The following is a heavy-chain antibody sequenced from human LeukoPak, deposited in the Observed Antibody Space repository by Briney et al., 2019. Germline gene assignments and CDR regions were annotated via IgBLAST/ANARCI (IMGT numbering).Heavy chain of an antibody. CDR2: ISSSSSTI. Sequence: WGSLRLSCAASGFSFSSYSMIRVRQAPGKGLEWVSYISSSSSTIYYADSVKGRFTISRDNAKNSLYLQMNSLRAEDTAVYYCARDLGYSSGPNYWGQGTRVTVSS. D-gene: IGHD6-19*01. CDR3: ARDLGYSSGPNY. J-gene: IGHJ4*02. CDR1: GFSFSSYS. V-gene: IGHV3-48*01.